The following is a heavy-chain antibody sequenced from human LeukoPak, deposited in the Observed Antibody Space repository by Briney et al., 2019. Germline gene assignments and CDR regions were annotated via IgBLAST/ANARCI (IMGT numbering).Heavy chain of an antibody. D-gene: IGHD3-3*01. CDR3: ATRITIFGGGDSWFDP. J-gene: IGHJ5*02. V-gene: IGHV3-48*01. CDR1: GFTFSSYS. Sequence: QTGGSLRLSCAASGFTFSSYSMNWVRQAPGKGLEWVSYISSSSSTIYYADSVKGRFTISRDNAKNSLYLQMNSLRAEDTAVYYCATRITIFGGGDSWFDPWGQGTLVTVSS. CDR2: ISSSSSTI.